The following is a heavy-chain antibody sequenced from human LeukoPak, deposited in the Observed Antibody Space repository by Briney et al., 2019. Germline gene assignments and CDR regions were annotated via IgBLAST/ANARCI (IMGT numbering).Heavy chain of an antibody. CDR2: ISYDGSNK. CDR1: GFTFSAYG. V-gene: IGHV3-30*03. Sequence: QPGRSLRLSCAASGFTFSAYGMHWVRQTPGKGLEWVAVISYDGSNKYYADSVKGRFTISRDNSKNTLYLQMNSLRAEDTAVYYCARGYDSSGHEPFDYWGQGTLVTVSS. CDR3: ARGYDSSGHEPFDY. J-gene: IGHJ4*02. D-gene: IGHD3-22*01.